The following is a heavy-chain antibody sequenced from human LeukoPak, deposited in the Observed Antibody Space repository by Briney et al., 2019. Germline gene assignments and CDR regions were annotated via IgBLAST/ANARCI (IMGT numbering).Heavy chain of an antibody. Sequence: GGSRRLACAAAGFTFSSYAMSWVRQAPGNGLEWVSAISGSGGSTYYADSVKGRFTISRDNSKNTLYLEMNSLRAEDAAVYYCAKNYDFWSGYYLYHFDNWGQGTLVTVSS. CDR3: AKNYDFWSGYYLYHFDN. V-gene: IGHV3-23*01. CDR2: ISGSGGST. J-gene: IGHJ4*02. D-gene: IGHD3-3*01. CDR1: GFTFSSYA.